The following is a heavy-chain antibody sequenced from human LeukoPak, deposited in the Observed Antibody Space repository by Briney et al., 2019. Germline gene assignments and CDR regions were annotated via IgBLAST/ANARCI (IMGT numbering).Heavy chain of an antibody. CDR2: IIPIFGTA. J-gene: IGHJ6*04. CDR1: GGTFSSYA. D-gene: IGHD6-13*01. Sequence: ASVKVSCKASGGTFSSYAISWVRQAPGQGLEWMGGIIPIFGTANYAQKFQGRVMITADESTSTAYMELSSLRSEDTAVYYCARGTPGYSSSWYGVGYYGMDVWGKGTTVTVSS. V-gene: IGHV1-69*13. CDR3: ARGTPGYSSSWYGVGYYGMDV.